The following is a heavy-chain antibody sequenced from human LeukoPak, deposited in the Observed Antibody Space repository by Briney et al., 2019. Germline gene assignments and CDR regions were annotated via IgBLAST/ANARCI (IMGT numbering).Heavy chain of an antibody. V-gene: IGHV3-30*04. Sequence: GGSLRLSCAASGFTFSNYAMHWVRQAPGKGLEWVAVISYDGSNKYYADSGKGRFTISRDNSKNTLYLKMYSLRAEDTAVYYCARSAGYCSSTSCYYYDYWGQGTLVTVSS. CDR3: ARSAGYCSSTSCYYYDY. J-gene: IGHJ4*02. D-gene: IGHD2-2*01. CDR1: GFTFSNYA. CDR2: ISYDGSNK.